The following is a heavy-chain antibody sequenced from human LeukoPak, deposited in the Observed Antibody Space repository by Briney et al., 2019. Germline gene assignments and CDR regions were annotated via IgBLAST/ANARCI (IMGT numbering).Heavy chain of an antibody. Sequence: PGGSLRLSCAASGFTFSSYGMHWVRQAPGKGLEWVAVISYDGSNKYYADSAKGRFTIFRDNSKNTLYMQMNSLRADDTAVYYCAKGGSTTVTTIYFDYWGQGTLVTVSS. D-gene: IGHD4-17*01. CDR2: ISYDGSNK. J-gene: IGHJ4*02. CDR1: GFTFSSYG. CDR3: AKGGSTTVTTIYFDY. V-gene: IGHV3-30*18.